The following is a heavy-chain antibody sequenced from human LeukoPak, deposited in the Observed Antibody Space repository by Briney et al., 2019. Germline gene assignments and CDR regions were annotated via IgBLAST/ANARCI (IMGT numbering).Heavy chain of an antibody. D-gene: IGHD6-13*01. J-gene: IGHJ6*02. CDR1: GGSFSGYY. V-gene: IGHV4-34*01. Sequence: SETLSLTCAVYGGSFSGYYWSWIRQAPGKGLEWIGEINDSGSTNYHPPLKSRVPISVDTSKNHFSLKLSSVTAADTAVYYCAKSSSWYVYYYGMDVWGQGTTVTVSS. CDR3: AKSSSWYVYYYGMDV. CDR2: INDSGST.